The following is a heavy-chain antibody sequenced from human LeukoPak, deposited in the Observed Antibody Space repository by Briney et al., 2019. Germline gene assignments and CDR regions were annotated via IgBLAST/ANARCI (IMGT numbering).Heavy chain of an antibody. V-gene: IGHV1-18*01. D-gene: IGHD2-2*01. Sequence: GASVKVSCKASGYTFTSYGISWVRQAPGQGLEWMGWISAYNGNTNCAQKLQGRVTMTTDTSTSTAYMELRSLRSDDTAVYYCARLGYCSSTSCYLNYYYYMDVWGKGTTVTVSS. J-gene: IGHJ6*03. CDR2: ISAYNGNT. CDR1: GYTFTSYG. CDR3: ARLGYCSSTSCYLNYYYYMDV.